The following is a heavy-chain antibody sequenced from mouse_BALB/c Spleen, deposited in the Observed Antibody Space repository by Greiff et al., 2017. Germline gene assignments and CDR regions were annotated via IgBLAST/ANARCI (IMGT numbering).Heavy chain of an antibody. CDR2: ISSGSSTI. CDR1: GFTFSSFG. J-gene: IGHJ2*01. D-gene: IGHD2-1*01. Sequence: EVHLVESGGGLVQPGGSRKLSCAASGFTFSSFGMHWVRQAPEKGLEWVAYISSGSSTIYYEDTVKGRFTISRDNPKNTLFLQMTSLRSEDTAMYYCARGYGAGNHFDYWGQGTTLTVSS. CDR3: ARGYGAGNHFDY. V-gene: IGHV5-17*02.